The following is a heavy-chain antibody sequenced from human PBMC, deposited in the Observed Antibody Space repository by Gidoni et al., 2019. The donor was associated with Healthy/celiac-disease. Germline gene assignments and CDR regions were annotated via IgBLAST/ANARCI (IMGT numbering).Heavy chain of an antibody. V-gene: IGHV4-34*01. CDR2: INHSGST. CDR3: AKVGGAAAGKYFDY. CDR1: GGSFSGYY. D-gene: IGHD6-13*01. Sequence: QVQLQQWGAGLLKPSETLSLTCAVYGGSFSGYYWSWSRQPPGKGLEWIGEINHSGSTNYNPSLKSRVTISVDTSKNQFSLKLSSVTAADTAVYYCAKVGGAAAGKYFDYWGQGTLVTVSS. J-gene: IGHJ4*02.